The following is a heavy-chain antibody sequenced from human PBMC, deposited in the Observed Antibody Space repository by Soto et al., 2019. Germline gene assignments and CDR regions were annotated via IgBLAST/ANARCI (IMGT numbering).Heavy chain of an antibody. CDR2: IYYSGST. V-gene: IGHV4-39*01. Sequence: SETLSLTCTVSGGSISSSNHYWGWIRQPPGKGLEWIGSIYYSGSTYYNPSLKSRVTISVDTSKNEFSLKLSSVTAADTAVYYCARHAPPYCSGRSCYCDYWGQGTLVTVSS. CDR3: ARHAPPYCSGRSCYCDY. J-gene: IGHJ4*02. D-gene: IGHD2-15*01. CDR1: GGSISSSNHY.